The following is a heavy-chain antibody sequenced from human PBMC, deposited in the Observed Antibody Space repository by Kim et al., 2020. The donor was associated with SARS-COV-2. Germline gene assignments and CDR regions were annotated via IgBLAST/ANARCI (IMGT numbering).Heavy chain of an antibody. V-gene: IGHV4-30-4*01. Sequence: SETLSLTCSVSGGSMNRVDSCFSWIGKPPGKGLEWFGYTYYSGVTLYNPSLKSRLTISVDKSNNQFSLTLSSVTAADTAVYYCARTHENYDSWYDPWGQGTLVIVSS. J-gene: IGHJ5*02. D-gene: IGHD3-9*01. CDR1: GGSMNRVDSC. CDR2: TYYSGVT. CDR3: ARTHENYDSWYDP.